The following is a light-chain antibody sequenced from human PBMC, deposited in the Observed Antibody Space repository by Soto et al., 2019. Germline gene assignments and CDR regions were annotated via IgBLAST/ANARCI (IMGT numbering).Light chain of an antibody. CDR2: DAS. V-gene: IGKV3-11*01. CDR3: QQRGNWPYT. Sequence: EIVLTQSSATLSLSPGERGTLSCRASQSVSSYLAWYQQKPGQAPRLLIYDASSRATGIPARFSGSGSGTDFTLTISSLEPEDFAVYYCQQRGNWPYTFGQGTKLEIK. J-gene: IGKJ2*01. CDR1: QSVSSY.